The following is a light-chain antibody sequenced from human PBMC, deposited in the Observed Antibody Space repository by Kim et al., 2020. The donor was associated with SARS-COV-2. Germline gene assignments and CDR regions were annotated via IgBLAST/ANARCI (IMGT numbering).Light chain of an antibody. CDR2: YHSDSNK. V-gene: IGLV5-52*01. CDR3: GAWHSNSKV. J-gene: IGLJ2*01. CDR1: VDFRVRELW. Sequence: LDCMRSVDFRVRELWIRWYHPKPANPPRYLLYYHSDSNKGQGSGVPSRFSGSNDASGNAGILRISGLQSEDEADCYCGAWHSNSKVFGGGTQLTVL.